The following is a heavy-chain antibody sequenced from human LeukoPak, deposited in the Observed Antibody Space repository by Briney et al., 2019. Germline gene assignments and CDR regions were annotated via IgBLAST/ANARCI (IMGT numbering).Heavy chain of an antibody. V-gene: IGHV4-59*11. CDR2: IYYSGTT. D-gene: IGHD2-21*01. Sequence: TSETLSLTCTVSGGSISSHYWGWIRQPPGKGLEWIGYIYYSGTTNYNPSLKSRATISVDTSKNQFSLKLSSVTPATTAVYYCARVLWPDYYYYYFMDVWGKGTTVTVSS. CDR3: ARVLWPDYYYYYFMDV. CDR1: GGSISSHY. J-gene: IGHJ6*03.